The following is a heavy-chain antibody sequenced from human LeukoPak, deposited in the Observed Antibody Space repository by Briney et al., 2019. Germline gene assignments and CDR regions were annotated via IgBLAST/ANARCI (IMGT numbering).Heavy chain of an antibody. CDR1: GFTFSDYY. Sequence: GESLRLSCAASGFTFSDYYMSWIRQAPGKGLEWVSYISSSGSTIYYADSVKGRFTISRDNAKNSLYLQMNSLRAEDTAVYYCAREEIAVAGTGWYFDLWGRGTLVTVSS. CDR2: ISSSGSTI. CDR3: AREEIAVAGTGWYFDL. D-gene: IGHD6-19*01. J-gene: IGHJ2*01. V-gene: IGHV3-11*01.